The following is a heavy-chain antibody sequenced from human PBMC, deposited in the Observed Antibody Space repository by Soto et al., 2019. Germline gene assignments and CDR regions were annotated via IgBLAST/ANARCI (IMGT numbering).Heavy chain of an antibody. D-gene: IGHD1-7*01. CDR2: INAGNGNT. CDR3: AHHVLELRMRDY. Sequence: ATVKVACKASGSTFTVYAKHWVRQAPGQRLEWMGWINAGNGNTKYSQKFQGRVTITRDTSASTAYMELSSLRSEVKAVYYCAHHVLELRMRDYWGQATLVTVS. CDR1: GSTFTVYA. V-gene: IGHV1-3*01. J-gene: IGHJ4*02.